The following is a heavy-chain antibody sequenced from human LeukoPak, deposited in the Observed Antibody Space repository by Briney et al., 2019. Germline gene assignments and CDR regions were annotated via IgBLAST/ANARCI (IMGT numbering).Heavy chain of an antibody. D-gene: IGHD5-12*01. J-gene: IGHJ4*02. V-gene: IGHV4-38-2*02. Sequence: SEALSLTCTVSGYSISSGYYWAWIRQPPGKGLEWIGSIYHSGSTYYNPSLKSRVTISVDTSKNQFSLKLSSVTAADTAVYYCARRYREFDYWGQGTLVTVSS. CDR1: GYSISSGYY. CDR3: ARRYREFDY. CDR2: IYHSGST.